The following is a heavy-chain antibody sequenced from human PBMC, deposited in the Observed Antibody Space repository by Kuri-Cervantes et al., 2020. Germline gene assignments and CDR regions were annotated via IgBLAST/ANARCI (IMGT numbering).Heavy chain of an antibody. J-gene: IGHJ4*02. CDR2: ISLDGSNN. CDR1: GFTFSSYG. V-gene: IGHV3-30*18. D-gene: IGHD3-22*01. Sequence: GESLKISCAASGFTFSSYGMHWVRQAPGKGLEWVAVISLDGSNNHYAEFVKGRFSISRDNSKNTLYLQMNSLRAEDTAVYYCAKSAYYYDSSCLDHWGQGTPVTVSS. CDR3: AKSAYYYDSSCLDH.